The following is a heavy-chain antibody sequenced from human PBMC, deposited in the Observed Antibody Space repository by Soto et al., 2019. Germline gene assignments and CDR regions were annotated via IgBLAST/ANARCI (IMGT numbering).Heavy chain of an antibody. J-gene: IGHJ4*02. CDR2: IYYSGST. CDR3: ARAPYSGYATHFDY. D-gene: IGHD5-12*01. V-gene: IGHV4-59*11. Sequence: QVQLQESGPGLVKPSETLSLTCTVSGGSISSHYWSWIRQPPGKGLEWIGYIYYSGSTNYNPSLKSRVTISVDTSKNQFSLKLSSVTAADTAVYYCARAPYSGYATHFDYWGQGTLVTVSS. CDR1: GGSISSHY.